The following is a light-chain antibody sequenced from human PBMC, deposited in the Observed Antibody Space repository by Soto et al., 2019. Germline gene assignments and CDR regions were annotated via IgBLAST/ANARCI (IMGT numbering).Light chain of an antibody. V-gene: IGKV3-11*01. CDR1: QSVSSY. CDR3: QQRSNWLQGLT. CDR2: DAS. J-gene: IGKJ4*01. Sequence: EIVLTQSPATLSLSPGERATLSCRASQSVSSYLAWYQQKPGQAPRLLIYDASNRATGIPARFSGSGSGTDFTLTISSLEPEDFAVYYCQQRSNWLQGLTVGGGTKVDIK.